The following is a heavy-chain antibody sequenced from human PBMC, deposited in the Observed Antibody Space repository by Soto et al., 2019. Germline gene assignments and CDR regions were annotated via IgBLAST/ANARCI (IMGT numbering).Heavy chain of an antibody. CDR1: GGTFSTYT. D-gene: IGHD3-22*01. J-gene: IGHJ5*02. Sequence: QVQLVQSGAEVKKPGSSVKVSCKASGGTFSTYTITWVRQAPVQGLEWMGRIIPIIGIINYAQKFQGRVTITADKFTGTAYMELTRLRSYDTAVYYCAGDPDSHYNDSHASSYPWGQGTLVTVSS. CDR3: AGDPDSHYNDSHASSYP. CDR2: IIPIIGII. V-gene: IGHV1-69*08.